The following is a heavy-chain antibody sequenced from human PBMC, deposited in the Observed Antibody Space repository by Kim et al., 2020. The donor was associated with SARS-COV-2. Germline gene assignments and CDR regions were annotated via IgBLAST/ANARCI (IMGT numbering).Heavy chain of an antibody. CDR3: AKPGSLWFGELSIDYFDY. V-gene: IGHV3-9*01. J-gene: IGHJ4*02. Sequence: GGSLRLSCAASGFTFDDYAMHWVRQAPGKGLEWVSGISWNSGSIGYADSVKGRFTISRDNAKNSLYLQMNSLRAEDTALYYCAKPGSLWFGELSIDYFDYWGQGTLVTVSS. CDR1: GFTFDDYA. CDR2: ISWNSGSI. D-gene: IGHD3-10*01.